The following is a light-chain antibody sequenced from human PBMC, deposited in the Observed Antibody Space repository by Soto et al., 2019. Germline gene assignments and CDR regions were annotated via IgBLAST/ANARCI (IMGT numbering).Light chain of an antibody. V-gene: IGKV3-11*01. CDR3: PKRSTSQPWIT. CDR1: QSVSIY. CDR2: DAS. J-gene: IGKJ5*01. Sequence: IGLALTRAAVPCSPGERATLSCRASQSVSIYLAWYQQKPGQAPRLLIYDASNRATGIPAKFSGSGSGTDFTLTISSLEPEASEAYFCPKRSTSQPWITFPQGTRLEIK.